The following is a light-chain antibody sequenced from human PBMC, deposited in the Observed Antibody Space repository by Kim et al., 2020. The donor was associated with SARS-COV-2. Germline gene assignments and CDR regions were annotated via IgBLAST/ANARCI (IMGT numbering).Light chain of an antibody. Sequence: QSALTQPPSASGTPGQTVTISCSGSSSNIGRNNVNWYQHLPGAAPKLLIYSLNQRPSGVPHRFSGSQSGTSASLAISGLQSEDEADYYCSAWDDSLNARVFGGGTKVTVL. CDR3: SAWDDSLNARV. CDR2: SLN. V-gene: IGLV1-44*01. CDR1: SSNIGRNN. J-gene: IGLJ3*02.